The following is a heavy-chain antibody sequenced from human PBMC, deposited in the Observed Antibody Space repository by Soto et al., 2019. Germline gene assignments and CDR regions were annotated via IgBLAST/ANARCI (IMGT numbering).Heavy chain of an antibody. Sequence: PXEFLKIGFKGAGYSCTSYWIGWVRQIPGKGLEWMGIIYPGDSDTRYSPSFQGQVTISADKSISTAYLQWSSLKASDTAMYYCARQEDYDSSGYYCAYWGQGTLVTVSS. CDR2: IYPGDSDT. CDR1: GYSCTSYW. V-gene: IGHV5-51*01. D-gene: IGHD3-22*01. J-gene: IGHJ4*02. CDR3: ARQEDYDSSGYYCAY.